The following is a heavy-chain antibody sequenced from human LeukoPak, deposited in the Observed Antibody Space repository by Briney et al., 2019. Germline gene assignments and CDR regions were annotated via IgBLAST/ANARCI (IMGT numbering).Heavy chain of an antibody. Sequence: SGPTLVKPTQTLTLTCTFSGFSLSTSGVGVGWIRQPPGKALEWLALIYWDDDKRYSPSLKSRLTITKDTSKNQVVLTMTNMDPEDTATYYCAHIPAAMDDSNWFDPWGQGTLVTVSS. CDR2: IYWDDDK. CDR3: AHIPAAMDDSNWFDP. V-gene: IGHV2-5*02. CDR1: GFSLSTSGVG. D-gene: IGHD2-2*01. J-gene: IGHJ5*02.